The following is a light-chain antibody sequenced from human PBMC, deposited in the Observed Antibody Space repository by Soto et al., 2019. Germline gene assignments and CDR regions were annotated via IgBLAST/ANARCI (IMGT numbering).Light chain of an antibody. J-gene: IGKJ3*01. CDR1: QNINRY. Sequence: DIQMTQSPSSLSASVGDRVTITCRASQNINRYLNWYQQKPGKAPKLLIYATFSLQSGVPSRFSGSGSGTDFTLTINSLQPEDFATYYCQQSYSTPFTFGPGTKVDIK. CDR2: ATF. V-gene: IGKV1-39*01. CDR3: QQSYSTPFT.